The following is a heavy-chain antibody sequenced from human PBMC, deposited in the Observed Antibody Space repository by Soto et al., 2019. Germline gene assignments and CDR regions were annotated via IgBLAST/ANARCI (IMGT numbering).Heavy chain of an antibody. J-gene: IGHJ1*01. CDR2: ISYDGSNK. D-gene: IGHD3-10*01. V-gene: IGHV3-30*18. Sequence: QVQLVESGGGVVQPGRSLRLSCAASGFTFSSYGMHWVRQAPGKGLEWVAVISYDGSNKYYADSVKGRFTISRDNSKNTLYLQMNSLRAEDTAVYYCAKDLGSGDLQHWGQGTLVTVSS. CDR3: AKDLGSGDLQH. CDR1: GFTFSSYG.